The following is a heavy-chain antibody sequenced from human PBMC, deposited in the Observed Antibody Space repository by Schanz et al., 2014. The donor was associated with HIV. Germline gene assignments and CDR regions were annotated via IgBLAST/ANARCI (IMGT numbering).Heavy chain of an antibody. CDR1: GFTVSNNY. V-gene: IGHV3-53*01. CDR3: ARVVMITFGGVISPGGMDV. D-gene: IGHD3-16*02. J-gene: IGHJ6*02. Sequence: VQLVESGGGLIQPGGSLRLSCAASGFTVSNNYMSWVRQAPGKGLEWVSVVYIGDSTFYANSVKGRFTISRDDSKNTLYLQMNSLRAEDTAMYYCARVVMITFGGVISPGGMDVWGQGTTVTVSS. CDR2: VYIGDST.